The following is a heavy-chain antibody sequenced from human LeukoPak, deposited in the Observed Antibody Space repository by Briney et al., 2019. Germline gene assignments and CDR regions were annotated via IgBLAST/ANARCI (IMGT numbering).Heavy chain of an antibody. CDR1: GFSFSSYG. V-gene: IGHV3-64*01. CDR3: SNWYGY. J-gene: IGHJ5*01. CDR2: ISSNGSST. Sequence: GGSLRLSCAASGFSFSSYGMHWVRQAPGKGLEYVSAISSNGSSTYYANSVRGRFTISRDNSKNTVYLQMGSLRAEDMAVYYCSNWYGYWGQGTLVTVSS.